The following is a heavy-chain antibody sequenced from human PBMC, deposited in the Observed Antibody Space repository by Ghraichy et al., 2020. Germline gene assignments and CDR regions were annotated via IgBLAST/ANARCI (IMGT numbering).Heavy chain of an antibody. CDR1: GGSISSYY. J-gene: IGHJ4*02. CDR3: ASQQGGVLLY. D-gene: IGHD3-10*01. CDR2: IYYSGST. V-gene: IGHV4-59*01. Sequence: ETLSLTCTVSGGSISSYYWSWIRQPPGKGLEWIGYIYYSGSTNYNPSLKSRVTISVDTSKNQFSLKLSSVTAADTAVYYCASQQGGVLLYWGQGTLVTVSS.